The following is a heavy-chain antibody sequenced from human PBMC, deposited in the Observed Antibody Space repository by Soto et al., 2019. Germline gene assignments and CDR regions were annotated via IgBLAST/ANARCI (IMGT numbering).Heavy chain of an antibody. V-gene: IGHV3-33*01. D-gene: IGHD4-17*01. Sequence: GGSLRLSCAASGFTFSSYGMHWVRQAPGKGLEWVAVIWYDGSNKYYADSVKGRFTISRDNSKNTLYLQMNSLRAEDTAVYYCARDQFSGDPPLDYWGQGTLVTVSS. CDR2: IWYDGSNK. CDR1: GFTFSSYG. J-gene: IGHJ4*02. CDR3: ARDQFSGDPPLDY.